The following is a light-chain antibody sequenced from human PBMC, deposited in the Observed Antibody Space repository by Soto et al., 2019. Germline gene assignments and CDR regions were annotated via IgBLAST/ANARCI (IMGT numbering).Light chain of an antibody. CDR2: KAS. CDR1: QSVGNW. Sequence: DIPMTQSPSALSASVGDRVTITCRASQSVGNWLAWYQQKPGKAPKILIYKASSLESGVPSRFSGSRSGTDFTLTISSLQPDDFATYYCQQYNSYSPTFGQGTKVEIK. CDR3: QQYNSYSPT. V-gene: IGKV1-5*03. J-gene: IGKJ1*01.